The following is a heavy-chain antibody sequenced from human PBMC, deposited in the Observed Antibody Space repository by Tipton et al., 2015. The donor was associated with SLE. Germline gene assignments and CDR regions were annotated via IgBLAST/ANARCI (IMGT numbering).Heavy chain of an antibody. Sequence: SLRLSCAASGFTFSSYGMHWVRQAPGKGLEWVAVIWYDGSNKYYADSVKGRFTISRDNSKNTLYLQMNSLRAEDTAVYYCASPRGGLGAFDIWGHGTMVTVSS. CDR2: IWYDGSNK. CDR3: ASPRGGLGAFDI. J-gene: IGHJ3*02. D-gene: IGHD3-10*01. CDR1: GFTFSSYG. V-gene: IGHV3-33*01.